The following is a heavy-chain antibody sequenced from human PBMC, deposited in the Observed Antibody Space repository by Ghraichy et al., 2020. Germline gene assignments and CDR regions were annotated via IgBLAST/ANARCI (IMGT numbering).Heavy chain of an antibody. CDR1: GGSIRNSLW. V-gene: IGHV4-4*02. J-gene: IGHJ4*02. D-gene: IGHD6-13*01. CDR3: ARSSSSWFFDS. CDR2: IYHSGGT. Sequence: GSLRLSCAVSGGSIRNSLWLIWVRQPPGKGLEWIGEIYHSGGTNYNPSLKRRVTISLDKSKKQFSLKLSSVTAADTAVYYCARSSSSWFFDSWGLGTLVTVSS.